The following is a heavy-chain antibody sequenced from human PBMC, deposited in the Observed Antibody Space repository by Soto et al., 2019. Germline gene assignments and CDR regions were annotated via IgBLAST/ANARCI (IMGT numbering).Heavy chain of an antibody. CDR2: IYYTGNT. D-gene: IGHD6-19*01. J-gene: IGHJ5*02. Sequence: SETLSLTCTVSGASRTDSYWSSVRQPPGKGLEWIGHIYYTGNTNYSPSLKSRVTISVDVSKNEFSLKVNSVSTADTAVYYCVRWVNKSGWPVDWFDPWGRGTLVTVS. CDR1: GASRTDSY. CDR3: VRWVNKSGWPVDWFDP. V-gene: IGHV4-59*01.